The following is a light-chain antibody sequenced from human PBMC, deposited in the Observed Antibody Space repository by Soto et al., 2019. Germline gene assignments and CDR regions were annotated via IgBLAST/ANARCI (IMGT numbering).Light chain of an antibody. CDR2: DVS. J-gene: IGLJ1*01. CDR1: SSDVGGYNY. Sequence: QSALTQPRSVSGSPGQSVTISCTGTSSDVGGYNYVSWYQQHPDKAPKVMIYDVSKRPSGVPDRFSGSKSGNTASLTISGLQAEDEADYHCCSYAGNFDVFGTGTKLTV. V-gene: IGLV2-11*01. CDR3: CSYAGNFDV.